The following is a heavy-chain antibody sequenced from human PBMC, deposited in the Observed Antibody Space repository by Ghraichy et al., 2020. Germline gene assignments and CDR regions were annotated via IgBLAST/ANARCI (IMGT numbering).Heavy chain of an antibody. D-gene: IGHD5-12*01. CDR3: AKDGSNIVATIGYY. J-gene: IGHJ4*02. CDR1: GFTFSGYA. V-gene: IGHV3-23*01. Sequence: GGSLRLSCAASGFTFSGYAMSWVRQAPGKGLEWVSAISGSGGSTYYADSVKGRFTISRDNSKNTLYLQMNSLRAEDTAVYYCAKDGSNIVATIGYYWGQGTLVTVSS. CDR2: ISGSGGST.